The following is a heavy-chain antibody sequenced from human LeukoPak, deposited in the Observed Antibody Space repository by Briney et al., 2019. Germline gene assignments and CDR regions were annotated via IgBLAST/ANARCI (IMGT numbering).Heavy chain of an antibody. Sequence: SEALSLTCAVYGGSFSGFHWNWIRQPPGKGLEWIGCISYSGSTNYNPSLRSRVTMSLDTSKNQFSLTLSSVTAADTAVYFCATRRVGATFDYWGQGTLVTVSS. CDR3: ATRRVGATFDY. CDR2: ISYSGST. D-gene: IGHD1-26*01. CDR1: GGSFSGFH. J-gene: IGHJ4*02. V-gene: IGHV4-59*01.